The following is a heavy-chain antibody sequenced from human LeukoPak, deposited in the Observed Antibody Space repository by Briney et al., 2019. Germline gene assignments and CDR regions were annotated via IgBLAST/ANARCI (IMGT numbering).Heavy chain of an antibody. D-gene: IGHD2-15*01. CDR2: IWYDGSNK. Sequence: GRSLRFSCAASGFTFNTYGMHWVRQAQGPGLEWVAVIWYDGSNKYYADSVKGRFTIARDNPKNTMYLQMNSLRAEGTAVYYCARAGYCSGGSCYGMDVWGQGTTVSVSS. CDR3: ARAGYCSGGSCYGMDV. J-gene: IGHJ6*02. CDR1: GFTFNTYG. V-gene: IGHV3-33*01.